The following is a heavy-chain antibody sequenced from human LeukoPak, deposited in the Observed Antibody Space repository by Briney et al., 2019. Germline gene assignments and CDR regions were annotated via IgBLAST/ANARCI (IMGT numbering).Heavy chain of an antibody. Sequence: GGSLRLSCAASGFTFSNAWMSWVRQAPGKGLEWVGRIKSKTDGGTTDYAAPVKGRFTISRDDSKNTLYLQINSLKTEDTAVYYCTTDYYYDSRGFFDYWGQGTLVTVSS. D-gene: IGHD3-22*01. V-gene: IGHV3-15*01. CDR2: IKSKTDGGTT. CDR3: TTDYYYDSRGFFDY. CDR1: GFTFSNAW. J-gene: IGHJ4*02.